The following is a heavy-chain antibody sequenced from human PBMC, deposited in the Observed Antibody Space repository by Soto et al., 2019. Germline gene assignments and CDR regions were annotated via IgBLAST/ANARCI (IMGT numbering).Heavy chain of an antibody. CDR1: GFSLSTSGVG. CDR2: IYLDDDK. Sequence: QITLKESGPTPVNPTQPLTLTCTFSGFSLSTSGVGVGWIRQPPGKALEWLALIYLDDDKRYSPSLKSRLTCTKDSSKNQVVLTVTNMDPGDTATYYCSHSSMRSGIYNWFDPWGQGTLVTVSS. CDR3: SHSSMRSGIYNWFDP. V-gene: IGHV2-5*02. J-gene: IGHJ5*02. D-gene: IGHD3-10*01.